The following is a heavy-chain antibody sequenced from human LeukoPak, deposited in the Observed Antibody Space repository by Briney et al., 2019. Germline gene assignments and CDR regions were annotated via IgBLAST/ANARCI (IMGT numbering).Heavy chain of an antibody. CDR1: GFTVSNNY. J-gene: IGHJ4*02. V-gene: IGHV3-23*01. D-gene: IGHD1-26*01. CDR2: ISSSGGST. Sequence: GGSLRLSCAASGFTVSNNYMRWVRQAPGKGLEWVSAISSSGGSTYYADSVRGRFIISRDSSKNTLYLQMNSLRVEDTAVYYCAKGGAQVGGQGTLVTVSS. CDR3: AKGGAQV.